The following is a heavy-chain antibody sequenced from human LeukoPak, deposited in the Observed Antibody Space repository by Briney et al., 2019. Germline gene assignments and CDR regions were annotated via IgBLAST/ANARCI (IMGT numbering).Heavy chain of an antibody. J-gene: IGHJ4*02. D-gene: IGHD3-22*01. CDR1: GFTLSRYG. CDR3: ARQNYYDSTAYYYFDS. V-gene: IGHV3-48*03. CDR2: LSNNDNSI. Sequence: GGSLRLSCAASGFTLSRYGMIWVRQAPGKGLEWISYLSNNDNSIRYAESVKGRFTISRDNAENSLYLQMNSLRVEDTAVYFCARQNYYDSTAYYYFDSWGQGTLVAVSS.